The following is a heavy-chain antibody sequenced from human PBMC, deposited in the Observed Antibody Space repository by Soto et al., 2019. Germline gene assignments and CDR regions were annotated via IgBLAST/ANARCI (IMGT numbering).Heavy chain of an antibody. D-gene: IGHD6-6*01. J-gene: IGHJ4*02. V-gene: IGHV1-18*01. CDR2: ISAYNGNT. Sequence: WVRKTQGQGLEWMGWISAYNGNTNYAQSLQGRVTMTTDTSTNTAYMELRSLRSDDTAVYYCASGTFDPNGSSAYWVQRTSVTVFS. CDR3: ASGTFDPNGSSAY.